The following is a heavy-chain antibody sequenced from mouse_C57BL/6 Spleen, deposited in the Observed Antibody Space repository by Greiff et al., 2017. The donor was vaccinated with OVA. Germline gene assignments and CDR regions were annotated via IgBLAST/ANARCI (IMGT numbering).Heavy chain of an antibody. Sequence: QVQLQQSGPGLVQPSQSLSITCTVSGFSLTSYGVHWVRQSPGKGLEWLGVIWRGGSTDYNAAFMSRLSITKDNSTCQVFLKMNSLQADNTSIYYCAKTDDPPYAMDYWGQGTSVTVSS. CDR3: AKTDDPPYAMDY. J-gene: IGHJ4*01. CDR1: GFSLTSYG. D-gene: IGHD2-3*01. V-gene: IGHV2-5*01. CDR2: IWRGGST.